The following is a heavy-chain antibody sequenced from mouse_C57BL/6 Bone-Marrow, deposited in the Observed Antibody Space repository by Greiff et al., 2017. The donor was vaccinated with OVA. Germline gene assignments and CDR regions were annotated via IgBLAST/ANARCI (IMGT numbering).Heavy chain of an antibody. V-gene: IGHV1-5*01. Sequence: EVQLVESGTVLARPGASVKMSCKTSGYTFTSYWMHWVKQRPGQGLEWIGAIYPGNSDTSYNQKFKGKAKLTAVTSASTAYMELSSLTNEDSAVYYCTKYDGSSPRYFDVWGTGTTVTVSS. CDR3: TKYDGSSPRYFDV. CDR1: GYTFTSYW. J-gene: IGHJ1*03. CDR2: IYPGNSDT. D-gene: IGHD1-1*01.